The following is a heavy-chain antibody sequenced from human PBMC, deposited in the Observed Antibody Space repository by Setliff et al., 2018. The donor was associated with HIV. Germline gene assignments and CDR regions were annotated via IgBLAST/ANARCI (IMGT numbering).Heavy chain of an antibody. CDR3: ARGRSLVRGSGSPEYYYMDV. CDR2: MNPNSGNT. D-gene: IGHD3-10*01. CDR1: GCTFTSYD. J-gene: IGHJ6*03. V-gene: IGHV1-8*02. Sequence: SVQVSCKPSGCTFTSYDINWVRQATGQGLEWMGWMNPNSGNTGYAQKFQGRVIMTRNTSISTAYMELSSLRSDDTAVYYCARGRSLVRGSGSPEYYYMDVWGRGTTVTVSS.